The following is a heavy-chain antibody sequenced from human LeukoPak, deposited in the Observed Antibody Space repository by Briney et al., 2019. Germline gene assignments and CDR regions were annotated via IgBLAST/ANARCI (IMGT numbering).Heavy chain of an antibody. J-gene: IGHJ4*02. D-gene: IGHD5-24*01. CDR3: ARGDGYNFFGY. CDR2: ISSSGNII. Sequence: GGSLRLSCAASGFTFSSYEMNWVRQAPGKGLEWVSYISSSGNIIYYADSVKGRFTISRDNAKNSLYLQMNSLRAEDTAVYYCARGDGYNFFGYWGQGILVTVSS. V-gene: IGHV3-48*03. CDR1: GFTFSSYE.